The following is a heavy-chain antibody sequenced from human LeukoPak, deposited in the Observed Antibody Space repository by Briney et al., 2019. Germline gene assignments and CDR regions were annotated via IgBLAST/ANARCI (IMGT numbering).Heavy chain of an antibody. CDR3: TRGGYYDNSGAADY. Sequence: GGSLRLSCAASGFTFSSYSMNSVRQAPGKGLEWVSSISSSSSYIYYADSVKSRFTISRDNAKNSLYLQMNSLRAEDTALYYCTRGGYYDNSGAADYWGQGTLVTVSS. D-gene: IGHD3-22*01. V-gene: IGHV3-21*04. J-gene: IGHJ4*02. CDR1: GFTFSSYS. CDR2: ISSSSSYI.